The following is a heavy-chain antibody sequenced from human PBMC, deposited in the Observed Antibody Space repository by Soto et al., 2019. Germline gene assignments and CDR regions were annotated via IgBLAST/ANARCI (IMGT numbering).Heavy chain of an antibody. D-gene: IGHD3-16*01. J-gene: IGHJ4*02. CDR1: GFTFSSYA. CDR3: ARAYEGDYFDY. CDR2: ISYDGSKK. V-gene: IGHV3-30-3*01. Sequence: QVQLVESGGGVVQPGRSLRLSCAASGFTFSSYAMHWVRQAPGKGLEWVAVISYDGSKKYYADSVKGRFTISRDNSKNTLYLQMNSLSAEDTAVYYCARAYEGDYFDYWGQGTLVTVSS.